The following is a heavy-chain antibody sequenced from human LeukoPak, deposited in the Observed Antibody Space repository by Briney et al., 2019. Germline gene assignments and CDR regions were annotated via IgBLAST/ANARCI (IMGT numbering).Heavy chain of an antibody. J-gene: IGHJ6*02. V-gene: IGHV1-69*04. CDR1: GGTFSSYA. CDR2: IIPILGIA. Sequence: GASVKVSCKASGGTFSSYAISWVRQAPGQGLEWMGRIIPILGIANYAQKFQGRVTITADKSTSTAYMELSSLRSEDTAVYYCARCFDGGAAGLHYGMDVWGQGTTVTVSS. D-gene: IGHD6-13*01. CDR3: ARCFDGGAAGLHYGMDV.